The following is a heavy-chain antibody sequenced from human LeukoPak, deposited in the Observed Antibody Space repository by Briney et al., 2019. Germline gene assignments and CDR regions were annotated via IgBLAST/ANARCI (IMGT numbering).Heavy chain of an antibody. CDR1: GFTFDDYG. J-gene: IGHJ4*02. Sequence: GGSLRLSCVASGFTFDDYGTGWVRQAPGKGLEWVSGINWNGGSTDYADSVKGRFTISRDNAKNSVYLQMSSLRVEDTALYHCVLTSGSGSYRGYLNYWGQGTLVTVSS. CDR3: VLTSGSGSYRGYLNY. CDR2: INWNGGST. V-gene: IGHV3-20*01. D-gene: IGHD3-10*01.